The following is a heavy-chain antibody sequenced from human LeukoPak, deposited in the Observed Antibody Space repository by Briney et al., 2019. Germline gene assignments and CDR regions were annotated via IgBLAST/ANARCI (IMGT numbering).Heavy chain of an antibody. Sequence: GRSLRLSCAASGFSFSTYTMHWVRQAPGKGLEWVAVISFDGNTKLYADSVKGRFTISRDDSKSTLYLQMNSLRPEDTAMYYCARAGSPTQNWFDPWGQGTLVTVSS. J-gene: IGHJ5*02. CDR1: GFSFSTYT. D-gene: IGHD6-19*01. CDR2: ISFDGNTK. CDR3: ARAGSPTQNWFDP. V-gene: IGHV3-30-3*01.